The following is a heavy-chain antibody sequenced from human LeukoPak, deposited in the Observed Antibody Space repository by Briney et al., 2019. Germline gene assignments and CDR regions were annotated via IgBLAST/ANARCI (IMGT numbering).Heavy chain of an antibody. CDR2: INAGNGNT. Sequence: GASVKVSCKASGYTFTTYAIHWVRQAPGQRLEWMGWINAGNGNTKYSQKFQGRVTITRDTSASTAYMELSSLRSEDTAVYYCARDIAAAGTFDYWGQGTLVTVSS. D-gene: IGHD6-13*01. CDR3: ARDIAAAGTFDY. J-gene: IGHJ4*02. CDR1: GYTFTTYA. V-gene: IGHV1-3*01.